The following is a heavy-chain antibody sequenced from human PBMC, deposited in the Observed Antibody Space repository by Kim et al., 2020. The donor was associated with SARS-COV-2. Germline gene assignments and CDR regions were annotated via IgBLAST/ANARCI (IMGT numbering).Heavy chain of an antibody. J-gene: IGHJ4*02. D-gene: IGHD2-2*01. Sequence: SETLSLTCAVYGGSFSGYYWSWIRQPPGKGLEWIGEINHSGSTNYNPSLKSRVTISVDTSKNQFSLKLSSVTAADTAVYYCARGRRYCSSTSCYFVVNGYYFDYWGQGTLVTVSS. CDR2: INHSGST. CDR3: ARGRRYCSSTSCYFVVNGYYFDY. CDR1: GGSFSGYY. V-gene: IGHV4-34*01.